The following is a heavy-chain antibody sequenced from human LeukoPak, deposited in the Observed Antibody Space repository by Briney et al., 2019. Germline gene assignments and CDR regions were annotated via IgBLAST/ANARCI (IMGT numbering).Heavy chain of an antibody. D-gene: IGHD3-10*01. J-gene: IGHJ4*02. Sequence: SETLSLTCAVYGGSFSGYYWSWIRQPPGKGLEWIGEINHSGSTNYNPSLKSRVTISVDTSKNQFSLKLSSVTAADTAVYYCARHGSYGSGNYYNAPIDYWGQGTLVTVSS. CDR2: INHSGST. V-gene: IGHV4-34*01. CDR1: GGSFSGYY. CDR3: ARHGSYGSGNYYNAPIDY.